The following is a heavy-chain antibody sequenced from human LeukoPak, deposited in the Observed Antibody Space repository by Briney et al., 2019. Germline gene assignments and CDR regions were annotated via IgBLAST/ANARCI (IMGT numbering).Heavy chain of an antibody. CDR1: GDSVSNGNYY. Sequence: SETLSLTCTVSGDSVSNGNYYWSWLRQPPGKALEWIGYIYYTGNTYYNPSLEGRVTISVDTSRNHFSVKLSPVTAADTAVYYCARSQNYYGSGDYWSQGTLVTVSS. J-gene: IGHJ4*02. CDR2: IYYTGNT. CDR3: ARSQNYYGSGDY. V-gene: IGHV4-61*03. D-gene: IGHD3-10*01.